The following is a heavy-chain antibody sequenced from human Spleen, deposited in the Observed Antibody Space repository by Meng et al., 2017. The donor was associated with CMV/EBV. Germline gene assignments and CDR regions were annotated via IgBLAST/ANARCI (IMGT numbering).Heavy chain of an antibody. CDR1: GYSFDNFG. CDR3: ARTLAVTGTSYSAY. Sequence: ASVKVSCKTSGYSFDNFGMFWLRQAPGQGLEWMGWISGYTGNRHYGQKFQGRLTLTTDASTSTVYMELRSLRSTDMAMYYCARTLAVTGTSYSAYWGQGTLVTVSS. J-gene: IGHJ4*02. V-gene: IGHV1-18*03. CDR2: ISGYTGNR. D-gene: IGHD6-19*01.